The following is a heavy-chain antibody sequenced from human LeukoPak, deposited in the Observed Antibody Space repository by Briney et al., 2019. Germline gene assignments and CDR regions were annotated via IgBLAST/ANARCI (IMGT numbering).Heavy chain of an antibody. J-gene: IGHJ5*02. V-gene: IGHV4-39*01. CDR2: IYYGGST. Sequence: SETLSLTCTVSGGSITASSYYWGWIRQPPGKGLEWIGSIYYGGSTYYNPSLKSRLTMSVDTSRNQSSLKVNSVTAADTAVYYCARSRYYDSSSFDHWGQGTLVTVSS. D-gene: IGHD3-22*01. CDR3: ARSRYYDSSSFDH. CDR1: GGSITASSYY.